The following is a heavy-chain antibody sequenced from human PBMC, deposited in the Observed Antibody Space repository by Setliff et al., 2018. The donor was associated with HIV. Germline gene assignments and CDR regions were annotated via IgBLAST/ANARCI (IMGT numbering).Heavy chain of an antibody. CDR2: ISSSGGAT. D-gene: IGHD6-13*01. V-gene: IGHV3-23*01. CDR3: ARVQQQLLQEDDYFDY. CDR1: GFTFSNYA. J-gene: IGHJ4*02. Sequence: GGSLRLSCAASGFTFSNYAMSWVRQAPGKGLEWVSTISSSGGATYYADSVKGRFTISRDNSKNTLYLQMNSLRVEDTAVYYCARVQQQLLQEDDYFDYWGQGTLVTVSS.